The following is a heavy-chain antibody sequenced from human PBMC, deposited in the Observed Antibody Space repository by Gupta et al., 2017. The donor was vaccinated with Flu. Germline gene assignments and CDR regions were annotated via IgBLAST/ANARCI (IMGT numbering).Heavy chain of an antibody. CDR1: GYTFTSYY. Sequence: PGASVKVSCKASGYTFTSYYMHWVRQAPGQGLEWMGIINPSGGSTSYAQKFQGRVTMTRDTSTSTVYMELSSLRSEDTAVCYGARVKNEYAPTRAFDYWGQGNLGNVAS. J-gene: IGHJ4*02. CDR2: INPSGGST. V-gene: IGHV1-46*01. CDR3: ARVKNEYAPTRAFDY. D-gene: IGHD2-2*01.